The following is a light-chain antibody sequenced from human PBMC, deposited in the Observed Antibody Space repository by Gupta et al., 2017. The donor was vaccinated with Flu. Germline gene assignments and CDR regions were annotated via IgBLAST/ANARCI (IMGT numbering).Light chain of an antibody. J-gene: IGKJ1*01. CDR1: QSISSW. V-gene: IGKV1-5*03. Sequence: SAWFGERVMITSRDSQSISSWLAWEQPKPVKAPKRLIYEASSLERGGASRFSGSGSGKECTLTIRSLQLDDFANYYCQHRGTFGQGTKVEIK. CDR3: QHRGT. CDR2: EAS.